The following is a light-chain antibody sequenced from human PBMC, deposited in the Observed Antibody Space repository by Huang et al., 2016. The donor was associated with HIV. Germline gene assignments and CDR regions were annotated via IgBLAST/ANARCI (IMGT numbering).Light chain of an antibody. CDR1: QSISSY. V-gene: IGKV1-39*01. J-gene: IGKJ1*01. CDR3: QQSYSTPRT. CDR2: AAS. Sequence: DIQMTQSPSSLSASVGDRVTITCRASQSISSYFNWYQQKPGKAPKLLIYAASSLQSVVPSRFSGSGSGTDFTLTISSLQPEDFATYYCQQSYSTPRTFGQGTKVEIK.